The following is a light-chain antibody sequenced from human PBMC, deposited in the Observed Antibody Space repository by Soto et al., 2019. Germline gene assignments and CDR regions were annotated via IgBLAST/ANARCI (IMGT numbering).Light chain of an antibody. CDR3: AAWDDSLSGFVA. J-gene: IGLJ2*01. V-gene: IGLV1-47*01. Sequence: QSVLTQPPSASGTPGQRVTISCSGSSSNIGSNYVYWYQQFPGTAPKLLIYRNNQRPSGVPDRFSGSKSGTSASLAISGLRSEDEDEYYCAAWDDSLSGFVAFGGGTQLTVL. CDR2: RNN. CDR1: SSNIGSNY.